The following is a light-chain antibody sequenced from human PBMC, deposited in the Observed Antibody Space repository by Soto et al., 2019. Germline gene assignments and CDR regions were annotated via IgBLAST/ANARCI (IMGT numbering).Light chain of an antibody. J-gene: IGKJ5*01. V-gene: IGKV3-11*01. CDR2: DAS. CDR1: ESVSTF. Sequence: EIVLTQSPATLSLSPGERATLSCRASESVSTFLAWYQQKPGQAPRLLIYDASNRATGIPARLSGSGSGTDFTLTISSLVPADFAVYYCQQRSNWPPITFGQGTRLEIK. CDR3: QQRSNWPPIT.